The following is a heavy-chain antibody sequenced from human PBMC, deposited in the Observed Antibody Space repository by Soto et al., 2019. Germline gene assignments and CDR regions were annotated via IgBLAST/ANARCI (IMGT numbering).Heavy chain of an antibody. V-gene: IGHV4-34*01. J-gene: IGHJ4*02. CDR3: AGRLRGGNFDY. CDR1: GGSFSGYY. CDR2: INHSGST. Sequence: SETLSLTCAVYGGSFSGYYWSWIRHPPWKGLEWIGEINHSGSTNYNPSLKSRVTISVDTSKNQFSLKLSSVTAADTAVYYCAGRLRGGNFDYCGQGTLVTVSS. D-gene: IGHD3-16*01.